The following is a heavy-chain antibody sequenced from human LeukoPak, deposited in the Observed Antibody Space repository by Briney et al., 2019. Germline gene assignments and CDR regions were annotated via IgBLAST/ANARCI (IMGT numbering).Heavy chain of an antibody. CDR1: GGSISSSSYY. Sequence: SETLSLTCTVSGGSISSSSYYWGWIHQPPGKGLEWIGSIYYSGSTYYNPSLKSRVTISVDTSKNQFSLKLSSVTAADTAVYYCASRRLLKLLEDYFDYWGQGTLVTVSS. CDR3: ASRRLLKLLEDYFDY. CDR2: IYYSGST. D-gene: IGHD5-24*01. J-gene: IGHJ4*02. V-gene: IGHV4-39*01.